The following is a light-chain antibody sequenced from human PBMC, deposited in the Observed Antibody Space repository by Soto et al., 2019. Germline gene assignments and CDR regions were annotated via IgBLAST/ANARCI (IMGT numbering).Light chain of an antibody. Sequence: EIVMTQSPVTLSVSPGERATLSCRASQSVSSNLAWYQQKPGQAPRLLIHGASTMATGIPARIRGSGSGTEFTLTISSLQSEDVAVYYCQQYNNWPPWTFGQGTKVEIK. V-gene: IGKV3-15*01. J-gene: IGKJ1*01. CDR1: QSVSSN. CDR3: QQYNNWPPWT. CDR2: GAS.